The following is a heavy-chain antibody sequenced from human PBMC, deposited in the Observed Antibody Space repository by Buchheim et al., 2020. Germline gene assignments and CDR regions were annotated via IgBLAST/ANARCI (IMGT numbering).Heavy chain of an antibody. D-gene: IGHD3-10*01. Sequence: QVQLQQWGAGLLKPSETLSLTCAVYGGSFSGYYWSWIRQPPGKGLEWMGEVNHSGSTNSNPALKSRVTISVDTSKNQFSLKLSSVTAADTAVYYCARGRARLLWFGELRAWFDPWGQGTL. CDR1: GGSFSGYY. V-gene: IGHV4-34*01. CDR2: VNHSGST. CDR3: ARGRARLLWFGELRAWFDP. J-gene: IGHJ5*02.